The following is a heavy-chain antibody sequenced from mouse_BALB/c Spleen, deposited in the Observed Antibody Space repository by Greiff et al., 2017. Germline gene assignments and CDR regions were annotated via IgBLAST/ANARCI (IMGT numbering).Heavy chain of an antibody. J-gene: IGHJ4*01. D-gene: IGHD3-1*01. V-gene: IGHV1-7*01. CDR3: ARQLGPNYYAMDY. CDR2: INPSTGYT. CDR1: GYTFTSYW. Sequence: LQESGAELAKPGASVKMSCKASGYTFTSYWMHWVKQRPGQGLEWIGYINPSTGYTEYNQKFKDKATLTADKSSSTAYMQLSSLTSEDSAVYYCARQLGPNYYAMDYWGQGTSVTVSS.